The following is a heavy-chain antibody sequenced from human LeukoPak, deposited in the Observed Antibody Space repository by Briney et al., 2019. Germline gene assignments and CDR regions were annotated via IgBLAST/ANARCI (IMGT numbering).Heavy chain of an antibody. J-gene: IGHJ5*02. CDR1: GFTFSSYS. CDR3: ARGRYYYGSGIFP. V-gene: IGHV3-21*01. D-gene: IGHD3-10*01. CDR2: ISSSSSYK. Sequence: GGSLRLFCAASGFTFSSYSMNWVRQAPGKGLEWVSSISSSSSYKYYADSVKGRFTISRDNAKNSLYLQMNSLRAEDTAVYYCARGRYYYGSGIFPWGQGTLVTVSS.